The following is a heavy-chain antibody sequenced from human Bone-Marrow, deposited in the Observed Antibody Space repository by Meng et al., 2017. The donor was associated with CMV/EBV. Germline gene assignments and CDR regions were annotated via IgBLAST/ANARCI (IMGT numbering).Heavy chain of an antibody. CDR1: GFTFSSYE. D-gene: IGHD2-2*01. Sequence: GGSLRLSCAASGFTFSSYEMNWVRQALGKGLEWVSYISSSGSTIYYADSVKGRFTISRDNAKNSLYLQMNSLRAEDTAVYYCARYQLLTYYYYGMDVWGQGTTVTVSS. J-gene: IGHJ6*02. CDR2: ISSSGSTI. V-gene: IGHV3-48*03. CDR3: ARYQLLTYYYYGMDV.